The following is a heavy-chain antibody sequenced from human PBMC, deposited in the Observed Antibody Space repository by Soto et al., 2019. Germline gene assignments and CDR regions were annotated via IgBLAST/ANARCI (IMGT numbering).Heavy chain of an antibody. D-gene: IGHD2-15*01. CDR3: AKATLYCSGGSCYSDY. CDR2: ISGSGGST. CDR1: GFTFSNYA. J-gene: IGHJ4*02. V-gene: IGHV3-23*01. Sequence: GGSLRLSCAASGFTFSNYAMSWVRQAPGKGLEWVSAISGSGGSTYYADSVKGRFTISRDNSKNTLYLQMNSLRAEDTAVYYCAKATLYCSGGSCYSDYWGQGTLVTVSS.